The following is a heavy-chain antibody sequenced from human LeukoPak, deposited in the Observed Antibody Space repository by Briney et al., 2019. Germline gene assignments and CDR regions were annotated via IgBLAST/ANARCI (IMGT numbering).Heavy chain of an antibody. Sequence: GGFLRLSCAASGFTFSSHWMHWVRQAPGKGLVWVSRINSDGTSTTYADSVKGRFTISRDNAKNTLYLQMNSLRDEDTAVYYCARGVVIIDYWGQGTLVTVSS. CDR2: INSDGTST. J-gene: IGHJ4*02. CDR1: GFTFSSHW. D-gene: IGHD3-3*01. V-gene: IGHV3-74*01. CDR3: ARGVVIIDY.